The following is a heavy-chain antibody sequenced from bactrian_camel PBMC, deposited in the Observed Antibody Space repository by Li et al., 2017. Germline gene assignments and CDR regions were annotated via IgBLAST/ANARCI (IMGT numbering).Heavy chain of an antibody. CDR2: INNDGKT. Sequence: HVQLVESGGGSVQAGGSLRLSCTASGRKLNEPGMGWYRQAPGNECEWVSTINNDGKTYYANSVKGRFTISRDNDKNTLYLEMNSLKTEDTAMYYCAKVLPEFRLVPAYNYWGQGTQVTVS. CDR1: GRKLNEPG. CDR3: AKVLPEFRLVPAYNY. J-gene: IGHJ4*01. V-gene: IGHV3S53*01. D-gene: IGHD6*01.